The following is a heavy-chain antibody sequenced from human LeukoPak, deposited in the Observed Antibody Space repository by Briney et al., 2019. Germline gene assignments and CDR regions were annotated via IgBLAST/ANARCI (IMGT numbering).Heavy chain of an antibody. CDR3: AKEGVLGATMTNNWFAP. CDR1: GGTFSSYA. D-gene: IGHD1-26*01. Sequence: GASVKVSCKASGGTFSSYAISWVRQAPGQGLEWMGGIIPIFGTPNYAQNFQGRVTITADESASTAYMELTSLRSEDTAVYYCAKEGVLGATMTNNWFAPWGQGTLVTVSS. CDR2: IIPIFGTP. J-gene: IGHJ5*02. V-gene: IGHV1-69*13.